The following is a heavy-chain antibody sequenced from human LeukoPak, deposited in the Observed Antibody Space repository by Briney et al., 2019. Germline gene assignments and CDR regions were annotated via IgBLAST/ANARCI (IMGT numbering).Heavy chain of an antibody. J-gene: IGHJ4*02. CDR3: AKAHCSPTSCSRIDY. CDR2: ISGSGGST. CDR1: GFTFSNYA. D-gene: IGHD2-2*01. Sequence: GGSLRLSCAASGFTFSNYAMSWVRQAPGKGLEWVAAISGSGGSTYFADSVKGRFIISKEHSNHTLSMHMTRLRAEHTAVHYCAKAHCSPTSCSRIDYWGQGTLVTVSS. V-gene: IGHV3-23*01.